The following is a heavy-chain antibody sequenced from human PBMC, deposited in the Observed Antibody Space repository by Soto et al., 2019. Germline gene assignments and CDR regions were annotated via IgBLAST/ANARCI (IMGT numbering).Heavy chain of an antibody. Sequence: SETLSLTCAVYGGSFSGYYWSWIRQPPGKGLEWIGEINHSGSTNYNPSLKSRVTISVDKSKNQFSLKLTSVTAADTAVYYCARDNLRDLFDYWGQRSLV. CDR3: ARDNLRDLFDY. V-gene: IGHV4-34*01. CDR2: INHSGST. CDR1: GGSFSGYY. D-gene: IGHD1-1*01. J-gene: IGHJ4*01.